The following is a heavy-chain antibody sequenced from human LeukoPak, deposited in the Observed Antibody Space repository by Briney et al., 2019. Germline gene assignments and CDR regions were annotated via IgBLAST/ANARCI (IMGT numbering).Heavy chain of an antibody. CDR3: AKDLKKEDAFDI. J-gene: IGHJ3*02. Sequence: GGSLRLSSAASGFTFISSAMSWGRQAPGKGLEWVPDISGSGGSTYYADSVKGRFTISRDNSKNTLYLQMNSLRAEDTAVYYCAKDLKKEDAFDIWGQGTMVTVSS. V-gene: IGHV3-23*01. CDR1: GFTFISSA. CDR2: ISGSGGST.